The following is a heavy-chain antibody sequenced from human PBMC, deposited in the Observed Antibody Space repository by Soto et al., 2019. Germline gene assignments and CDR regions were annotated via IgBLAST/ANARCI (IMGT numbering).Heavy chain of an antibody. J-gene: IGHJ3*02. V-gene: IGHV4-59*08. CDR3: ASPHLGDYAFDM. D-gene: IGHD4-17*01. CDR1: GGSISNYY. Sequence: PSETLSLTCTVSGGSISNYYWSWIRQPPGKGLEGIGYIYSSENTNYNPSLKSRVTISTDTSTNQLSLKLNSVTAADTAMYCCASPHLGDYAFDMWGQATMVTVSS. CDR2: IYSSENT.